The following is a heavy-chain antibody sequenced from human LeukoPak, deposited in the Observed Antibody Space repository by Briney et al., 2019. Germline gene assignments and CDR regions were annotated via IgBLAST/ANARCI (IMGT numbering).Heavy chain of an antibody. CDR3: AKGCSGHRLYDAFDI. CDR2: ISGSGGST. J-gene: IGHJ3*02. V-gene: IGHV3-23*01. D-gene: IGHD6-19*01. Sequence: GGSLRLSCAASGFTFSSYAMNWVRQAPGKGLEWVSAISGSGGSTYYADSVKGRFTISRDNSKNTLYLQMNSLRAEDTAVYYCAKGCSGHRLYDAFDIWGQGTMVTASS. CDR1: GFTFSSYA.